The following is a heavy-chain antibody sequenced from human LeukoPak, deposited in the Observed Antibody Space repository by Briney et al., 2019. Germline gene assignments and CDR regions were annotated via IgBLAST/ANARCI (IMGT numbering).Heavy chain of an antibody. J-gene: IGHJ5*02. CDR3: ARGLIVGATGNWFDP. Sequence: GASVKVSCKASGYTFTSYYMHWVRQAPGQGLEWMGIINPSGGSTSYAQKFQGRVTMTRDTSTSTVYMELSSLRSEDTAVYYCARGLIVGATGNWFDPWGQGTLVTVSS. CDR2: INPSGGST. CDR1: GYTFTSYY. V-gene: IGHV1-46*01. D-gene: IGHD1-26*01.